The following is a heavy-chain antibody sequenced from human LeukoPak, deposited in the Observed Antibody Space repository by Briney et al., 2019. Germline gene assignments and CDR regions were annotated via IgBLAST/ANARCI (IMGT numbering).Heavy chain of an antibody. Sequence: PGGSLRLSCADSGFSFSKYWMSWVRQAPGKGLEWVANIKPDGGDKYYADSVKGRFTISRDNANKSLYLQMSSLRAEDTAVYYCARGNPWEPLDYWGQGTLVTVSS. V-gene: IGHV3-7*01. CDR2: IKPDGGDK. J-gene: IGHJ4*02. CDR3: ARGNPWEPLDY. D-gene: IGHD1-26*01. CDR1: GFSFSKYW.